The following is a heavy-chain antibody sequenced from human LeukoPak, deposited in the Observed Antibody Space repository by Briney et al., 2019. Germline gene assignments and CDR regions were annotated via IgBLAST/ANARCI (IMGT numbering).Heavy chain of an antibody. CDR2: IWYDGSNK. J-gene: IGHJ4*02. CDR3: AKDTPFGGN. V-gene: IGHV3-33*06. CDR1: GFTFSSYG. Sequence: GGSLRLSCAASGFTFSSYGMHWVRQAPGKGLEWVAAIWYDGSNKYHADSVKGRFTISRDNSKNTLYLQMNSLRAEDTAVYYCAKDTPFGGNWGQGTLVTVSS. D-gene: IGHD1-26*01.